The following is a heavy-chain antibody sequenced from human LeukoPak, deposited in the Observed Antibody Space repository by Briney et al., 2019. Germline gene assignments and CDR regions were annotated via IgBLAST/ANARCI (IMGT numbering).Heavy chain of an antibody. J-gene: IGHJ4*02. CDR3: ARVTSPYYFDS. D-gene: IGHD2-2*01. V-gene: IGHV3-21*01. Sequence: GGSLRLSCAASGFIFSTYGMNWVRQAPGKGLEWVSSISSGGTYLNYADSVKGRFTISRDNAKNSLYLQMNSLRAEDTAVYYCARVTSPYYFDSWGQGTLVTVSS. CDR1: GFIFSTYG. CDR2: ISSGGTYL.